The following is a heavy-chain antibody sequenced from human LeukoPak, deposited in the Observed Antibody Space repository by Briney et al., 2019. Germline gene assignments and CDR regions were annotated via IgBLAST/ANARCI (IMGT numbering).Heavy chain of an antibody. V-gene: IGHV1-8*01. CDR3: ARDQSSGWPNFDY. Sequence: ASVKVSCKASGYTFTSYGINWVRQATGQGLEWMGWMNPNSSNTGYAQKFQGRVTMTRNISIGTAYMELSSLRSDDTAVYYCARDQSSGWPNFDYWGQGTLVTVSS. CDR2: MNPNSSNT. CDR1: GYTFTSYG. J-gene: IGHJ4*02. D-gene: IGHD6-19*01.